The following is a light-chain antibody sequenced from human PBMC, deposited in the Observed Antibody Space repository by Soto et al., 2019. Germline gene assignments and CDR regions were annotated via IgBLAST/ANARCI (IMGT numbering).Light chain of an antibody. V-gene: IGLV1-47*01. J-gene: IGLJ1*01. CDR3: AAWDDTVRSDV. CDR2: RDN. Sequence: QSVLTQPPSVSGTPGQRVTISCSGGISNIGTNYVHWFQQLPGTAPKGLSNRDNQRPSGVPDRFSGSKSGTSASLAISGLQSEDEAEYYCAAWDDTVRSDVFGTGTKLTVL. CDR1: ISNIGTNY.